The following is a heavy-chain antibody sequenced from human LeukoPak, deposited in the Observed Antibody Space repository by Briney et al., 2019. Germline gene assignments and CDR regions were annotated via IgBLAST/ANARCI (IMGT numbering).Heavy chain of an antibody. CDR3: AKSSYDSSGHYFDY. CDR1: GFTFNIYG. V-gene: IGHV3-30-3*02. D-gene: IGHD3-22*01. Sequence: GGSLRLSCAGSGFTFNIYGIHWVRQAPGKGLEWVAVISYDGSNKYYADSVKGRFTISRDNSKNTLYLQLNSLRADDTAVYYCAKSSYDSSGHYFDYWGQGTLVTVSS. J-gene: IGHJ4*02. CDR2: ISYDGSNK.